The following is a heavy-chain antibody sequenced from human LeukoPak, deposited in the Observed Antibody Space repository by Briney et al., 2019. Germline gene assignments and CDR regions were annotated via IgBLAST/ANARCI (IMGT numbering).Heavy chain of an antibody. D-gene: IGHD1-7*01. J-gene: IGHJ4*02. CDR1: GFTFSSYW. CDR3: VKDLGGNYDY. V-gene: IGHV3-74*01. Sequence: QPGGSLRLSCAASGFTFSSYWIHWVRQVPGKGLVWVSRIDYDGSITNYADSVKGRFTISRDNARNTLYLQMNSLRVDDTAVYYSVKDLGGNYDYWGQGTLVTVSS. CDR2: IDYDGSIT.